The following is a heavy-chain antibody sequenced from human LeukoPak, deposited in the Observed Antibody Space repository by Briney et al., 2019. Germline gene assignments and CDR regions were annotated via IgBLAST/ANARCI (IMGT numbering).Heavy chain of an antibody. CDR3: ARCGTVGAANCRGHDY. CDR2: VNPNSGGT. Sequence: ASVKVSYKASGYTFTDNYMHWLRQAHGQGPEWMGWVNPNSGGTHFAQKFQGRVTMTRDTSISTAYMELSGLRSDDTAVYYCARCGTVGAANCRGHDYWGQGTLVTVSS. CDR1: GYTFTDNY. V-gene: IGHV1-2*02. D-gene: IGHD4-23*01. J-gene: IGHJ4*02.